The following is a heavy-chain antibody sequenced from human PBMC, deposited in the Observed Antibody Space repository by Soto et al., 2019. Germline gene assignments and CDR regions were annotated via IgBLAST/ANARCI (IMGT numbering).Heavy chain of an antibody. Sequence: ASVKVSCKASGGTFSSYGISWVRQAPGQGLEWMGWISAYNGNTNYAQKLQGRVTMTTDTSTSTAYMELRSLRSDDTAVYYCARARSNYYGSGSYYYYYGMDVWGQGTTVTVS. J-gene: IGHJ6*02. CDR1: GGTFSSYG. CDR2: ISAYNGNT. CDR3: ARARSNYYGSGSYYYYYGMDV. V-gene: IGHV1-18*01. D-gene: IGHD3-10*01.